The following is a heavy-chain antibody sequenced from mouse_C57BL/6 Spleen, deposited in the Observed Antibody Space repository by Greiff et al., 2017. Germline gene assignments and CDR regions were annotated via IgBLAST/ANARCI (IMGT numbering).Heavy chain of an antibody. V-gene: IGHV1-50*01. CDR3: ARGKIYYGNYPYAMDY. D-gene: IGHD2-1*01. CDR1: GYTFTSYW. Sequence: QVQLKQPGAELVKPGASVKLSCKASGYTFTSYWMQWVKQRPGQGLEWIGEIDPSDSYTNYNQKFKGKATLTVDTSSSTAYMQLSSLTSEDSAVYYCARGKIYYGNYPYAMDYWGQGTSVTVSS. CDR2: IDPSDSYT. J-gene: IGHJ4*01.